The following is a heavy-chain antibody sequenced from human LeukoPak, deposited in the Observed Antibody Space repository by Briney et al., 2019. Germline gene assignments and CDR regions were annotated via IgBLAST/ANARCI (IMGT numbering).Heavy chain of an antibody. CDR1: AGSISSGGYY. J-gene: IGHJ3*02. V-gene: IGHV4-61*08. CDR2: IYYSGST. D-gene: IGHD5-24*01. Sequence: SQTLSLTCTVSAGSISSGGYYWSWIRQPPGKGLEWIGYIYYSGSTNYNPSLKSRVTISVDTSKNQFSLKLSSVTAADTAVYYCASFTGYKGFDVFDIWGQGTMVTVSS. CDR3: ASFTGYKGFDVFDI.